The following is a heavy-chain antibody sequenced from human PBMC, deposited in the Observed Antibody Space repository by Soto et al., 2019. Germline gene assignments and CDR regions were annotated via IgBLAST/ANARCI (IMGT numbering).Heavy chain of an antibody. Sequence: GGSLRLSCAASGFTFSDYYMSWIRQAPGKGLEWVSYISSSGSTIYYADSVKGRFTISRDNAKNSLYLQMNSLRAEDTAVYYCARDEVFKAAAATRAKDYWGQGTLVTVSS. CDR3: ARDEVFKAAAATRAKDY. D-gene: IGHD6-13*01. CDR1: GFTFSDYY. V-gene: IGHV3-11*01. CDR2: ISSSGSTI. J-gene: IGHJ4*02.